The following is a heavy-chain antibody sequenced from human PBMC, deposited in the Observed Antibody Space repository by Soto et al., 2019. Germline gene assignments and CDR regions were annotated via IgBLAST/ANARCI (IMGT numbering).Heavy chain of an antibody. CDR2: IIPIFGTA. Sequence: SVKVSCKASGGTFSSYAISWVRQAPGQGLEWMGGIIPIFGTANYAQKFQGRVTITADESTSTAYMELSSLRSEDTAVYYCARGSPDYYDSSGYYLPYYFDYRGKGTLVTVSS. CDR1: GGTFSSYA. CDR3: ARGSPDYYDSSGYYLPYYFDY. D-gene: IGHD3-22*01. J-gene: IGHJ4*02. V-gene: IGHV1-69*13.